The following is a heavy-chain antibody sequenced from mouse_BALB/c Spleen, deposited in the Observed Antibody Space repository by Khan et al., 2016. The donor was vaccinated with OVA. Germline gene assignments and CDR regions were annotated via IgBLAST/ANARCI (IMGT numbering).Heavy chain of an antibody. D-gene: IGHD2-5*01. J-gene: IGHJ4*01. CDR1: GFSLSTSGMG. Sequence: QVTLKESGPGILQPSQTLSLTCSFSGFSLSTSGMGVSWIRQPSGKGLEWLAHIFWDDDNHYNPSLRSRLTISKDTSRNQIFLKFTSVDTADTATYYCAQTTIVPTRGYSMDYWGQGSSVTVSS. CDR2: IFWDDDN. V-gene: IGHV8-12*01. CDR3: AQTTIVPTRGYSMDY.